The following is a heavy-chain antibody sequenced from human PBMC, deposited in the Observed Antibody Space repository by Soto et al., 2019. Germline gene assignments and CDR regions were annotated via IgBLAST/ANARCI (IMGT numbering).Heavy chain of an antibody. CDR1: GDSVSREGYY. Sequence: SGNLSLTCRVSGDSVSREGYYWTWFRQYSGGGLEFIGYISHSGNAYHNPSLQSRPTLSVDTSKNHFSLDLRFVTVADTDIYYCSAAGGSSLLFQSSGQGTPVT. D-gene: IGHD6-13*01. CDR2: ISHSGNA. V-gene: IGHV4-31*03. J-gene: IGHJ5*02. CDR3: SAAGGSSLLFQS.